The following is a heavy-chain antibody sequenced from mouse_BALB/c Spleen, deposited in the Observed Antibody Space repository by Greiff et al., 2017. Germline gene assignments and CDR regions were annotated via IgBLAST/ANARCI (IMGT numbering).Heavy chain of an antibody. CDR2: ISSGGST. CDR1: GFTFSSYA. CDR3: ARCDGYYVYWYFDV. D-gene: IGHD2-3*01. J-gene: IGHJ1*01. Sequence: DVQLVESGGGLVKPGGSLKLSCAASGFTFSSYAMSWVRQTPEKRLEWVASISSGGSTYYPDSVKGRFTISRDNARNILYLQMSSLRSEDTAMYYCARCDGYYVYWYFDVWGAGTTVTVSS. V-gene: IGHV5-6-5*01.